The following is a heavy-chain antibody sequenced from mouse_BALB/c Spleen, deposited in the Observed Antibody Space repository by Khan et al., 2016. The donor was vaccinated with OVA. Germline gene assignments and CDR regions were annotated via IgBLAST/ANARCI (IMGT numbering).Heavy chain of an antibody. CDR1: GYTFSNYW. V-gene: IGHV1-9*01. D-gene: IGHD1-1*01. J-gene: IGHJ2*01. Sequence: QVQLKESGAELMKPGASVKISCKATGYTFSNYWIEWVKQRPGHGLEWIGEILPGSGSTNYNERFKGKATFTSDTSSNTAFMQLSRLTSENSAVYICDGVKHDSRDSFEYWGQGTILTVSS. CDR3: DGVKHDSRDSFEY. CDR2: ILPGSGST.